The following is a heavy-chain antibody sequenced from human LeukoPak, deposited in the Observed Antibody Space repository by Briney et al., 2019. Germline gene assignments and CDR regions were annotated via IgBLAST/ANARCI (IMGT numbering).Heavy chain of an antibody. D-gene: IGHD6-19*01. CDR1: GGSFSGYY. J-gene: IGHJ6*03. CDR2: INHSGST. CDR3: ARGIAVAGTGYYYYYYMDV. V-gene: IGHV4-34*01. Sequence: SETLSLTCAVYGGSFSGYYWSWIRQPPGKGLEWIGEINHSGSTNYNPSLKSRVTISVDTSKNQFSLKLSSVSAADTAVYYCARGIAVAGTGYYYYYYMDVWGKGTTVTISS.